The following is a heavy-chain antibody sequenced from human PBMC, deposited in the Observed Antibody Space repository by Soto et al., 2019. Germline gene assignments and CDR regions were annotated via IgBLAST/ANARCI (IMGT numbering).Heavy chain of an antibody. Sequence: QVQLAQSGTEVKKPGSSVKVSCKASGGTFRNYPINWVRQAPGQGLEWMGSIFPLTDIPDYAQKFQARLTISADKSTSTAYMELSGLTSDDTAMYFCARSTLVVLNYFESWGQGTLATVSS. J-gene: IGHJ4*02. CDR2: IFPLTDIP. D-gene: IGHD1-1*01. V-gene: IGHV1-69*02. CDR3: ARSTLVVLNYFES. CDR1: GGTFRNYP.